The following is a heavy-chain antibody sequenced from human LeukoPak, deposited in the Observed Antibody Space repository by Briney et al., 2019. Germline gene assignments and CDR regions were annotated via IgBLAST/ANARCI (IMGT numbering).Heavy chain of an antibody. J-gene: IGHJ5*02. V-gene: IGHV4-59*01. CDR1: GGSISSYY. Sequence: PSETLSLTCTVSGGSISSYYWSWIRQPPGKGLEWIGYIYYSGSTNYNPSLKSRVTISVDTSKNQFSLKLSSVTAADTAVYYCARGTYYDFWSGYFWFDPWGQGTLVTVSS. CDR2: IYYSGST. CDR3: ARGTYYDFWSGYFWFDP. D-gene: IGHD3-3*01.